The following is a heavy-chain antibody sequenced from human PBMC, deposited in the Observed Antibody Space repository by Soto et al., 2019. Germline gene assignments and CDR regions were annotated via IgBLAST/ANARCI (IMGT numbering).Heavy chain of an antibody. D-gene: IGHD1-1*01. CDR1: GFSLTTSGMR. V-gene: IGHV2-70*04. J-gene: IGHJ6*02. Sequence: ESGPTLVNPTQTLTLTCTFSGFSLTTSGMRVSWIRQSPGKALEWLARIDWDDDKFYSRSLRTRLTVSRDTSKNQVVLTMTNMDPVDTGTYYCARMGTSYYYYALDVWGQGTTVTVSS. CDR3: ARMGTSYYYYALDV. CDR2: IDWDDDK.